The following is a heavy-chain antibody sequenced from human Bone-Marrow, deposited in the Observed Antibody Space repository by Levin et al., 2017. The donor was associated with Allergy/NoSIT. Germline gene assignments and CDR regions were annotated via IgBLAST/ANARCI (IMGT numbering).Heavy chain of an antibody. D-gene: IGHD2-2*01. CDR1: GFTFSSYD. Sequence: PGGSLRLSCAASGFTFSSYDMHWVRQATGRGLEWVSAIGTAADSYYSGSVKGRFTVSRDNAKNAFYLQMNSLRAGETAVYYCAGVALPRYCTSTSCSDSGYYFDYWGQGTLVTVSS. J-gene: IGHJ4*02. V-gene: IGHV3-13*04. CDR3: AGVALPRYCTSTSCSDSGYYFDY. CDR2: IGTAADS.